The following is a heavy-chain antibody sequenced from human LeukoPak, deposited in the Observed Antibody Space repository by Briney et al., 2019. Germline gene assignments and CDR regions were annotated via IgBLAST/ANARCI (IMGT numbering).Heavy chain of an antibody. Sequence: SETLSLTCTVSAGSISSYYWSWIRQPAGKGLEWIGRIYTSGSTNYNPSLKSRVTMSVDTSKNQFSLKLSSVTAADTAVYYCARVGYGYYEGDHYFDYWGQGTLVTVSS. CDR1: AGSISSYY. D-gene: IGHD4-17*01. J-gene: IGHJ4*02. CDR2: IYTSGST. V-gene: IGHV4-4*07. CDR3: ARVGYGYYEGDHYFDY.